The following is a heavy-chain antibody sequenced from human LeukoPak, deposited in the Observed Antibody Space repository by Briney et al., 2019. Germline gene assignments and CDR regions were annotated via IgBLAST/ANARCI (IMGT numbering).Heavy chain of an antibody. CDR3: ARWTTVTTGALNYYGMDV. CDR1: GGSFSGYY. CDR2: INHSGST. V-gene: IGHV4-34*01. Sequence: PSETLSLTCAVYGGSFSGYYWSWIRQPPGKGLEWIGEINHSGSTNYNPPLKSRVTISVDTSKNQFSLKLSSVTAADTAVYYCARWTTVTTGALNYYGMDVWGQGTTVTVSS. D-gene: IGHD4-11*01. J-gene: IGHJ6*02.